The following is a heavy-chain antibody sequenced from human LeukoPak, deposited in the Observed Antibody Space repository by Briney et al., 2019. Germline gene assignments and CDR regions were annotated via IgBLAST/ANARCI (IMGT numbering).Heavy chain of an antibody. Sequence: ASVKVSCKASGYTFTSYGISWVRQAPGQGLEWMGIINPSGGSTSYAQKFQGRVTMTRDTSTSTVYMELSSLRSEDTAVYYCARGILEWLSDHNNWFDPWGQGTLVTVSS. J-gene: IGHJ5*02. CDR1: GYTFTSYG. V-gene: IGHV1-46*01. CDR3: ARGILEWLSDHNNWFDP. CDR2: INPSGGST. D-gene: IGHD3-3*01.